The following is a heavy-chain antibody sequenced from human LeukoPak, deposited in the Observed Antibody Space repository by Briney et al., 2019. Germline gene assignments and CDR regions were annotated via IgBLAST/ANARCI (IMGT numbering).Heavy chain of an antibody. V-gene: IGHV1-69*04. J-gene: IGHJ3*02. CDR3: AILLGRDAFDI. D-gene: IGHD3-16*01. CDR2: IIPILGIA. Sequence: GASVKVSCKASGGTFSSHAISWVRQAPGQGLEWMGRIIPILGIANYAQKFQGRVTITADKSTSTAYMELSSLRSEDTAVYYCAILLGRDAFDIWGQGTMVTVSS. CDR1: GGTFSSHA.